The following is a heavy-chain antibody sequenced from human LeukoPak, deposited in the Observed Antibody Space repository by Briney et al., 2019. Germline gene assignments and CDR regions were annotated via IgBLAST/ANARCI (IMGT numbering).Heavy chain of an antibody. CDR3: ARDYYGSTGPLTY. Sequence: GGSLRLSCAASGFTFSSYWMSWVRQAPGKGLEWVANIKQDGSEKFYVDSVKGRFTISRDNAKNSLYLQKNSLRAEDTAVYFCARDYYGSTGPLTYWGQGALVTVSS. J-gene: IGHJ4*02. CDR2: IKQDGSEK. V-gene: IGHV3-7*01. D-gene: IGHD3-22*01. CDR1: GFTFSSYW.